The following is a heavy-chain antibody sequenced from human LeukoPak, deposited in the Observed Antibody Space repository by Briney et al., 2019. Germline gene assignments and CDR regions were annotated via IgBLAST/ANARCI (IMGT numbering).Heavy chain of an antibody. V-gene: IGHV1-18*01. CDR2: INANNGNT. Sequence: ASVKVSCKASGYTFTSYGITWVRQAPGQGLEWMGWINANNGNTNYAQNLQGRVTMTRDTSTSTAYMELRSLRSDDTAVYYCARGPIAAACDYWGQGTLVTVSS. CDR3: ARGPIAAACDY. J-gene: IGHJ4*02. D-gene: IGHD6-13*01. CDR1: GYTFTSYG.